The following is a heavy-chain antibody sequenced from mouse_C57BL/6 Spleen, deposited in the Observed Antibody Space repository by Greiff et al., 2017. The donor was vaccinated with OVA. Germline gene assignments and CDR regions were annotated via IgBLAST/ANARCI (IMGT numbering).Heavy chain of an antibody. CDR3: ATNYYYGSSGAY. V-gene: IGHV1-54*01. D-gene: IGHD1-1*01. CDR2: INPGSGGT. CDR1: GYAFTNYL. J-gene: IGHJ3*01. Sequence: VQLQQSGAELVRPGTSVKVSCKASGYAFTNYLIEWVKQRPGQGLEWIGVINPGSGGTNYNEKFKGKATLTADKSSSTAYMQLSSLTSEDSAVYFCATNYYYGSSGAYWGQGTLVTVSA.